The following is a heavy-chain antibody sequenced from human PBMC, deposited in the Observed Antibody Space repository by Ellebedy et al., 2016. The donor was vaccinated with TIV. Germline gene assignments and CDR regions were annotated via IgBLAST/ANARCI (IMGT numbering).Heavy chain of an antibody. CDR1: GGSFSGYY. V-gene: IGHV4-34*01. J-gene: IGHJ6*02. Sequence: SDTLSLTXAVYGGSFSGYYWSWIRQPPGKGLEWMGEINHSGSTHYNPSLKSRVTISVDTSKNQFSLKLSSVTAADTAVYYCARAVVVAGLLYYYYGMDVWGQGTTVTVSS. D-gene: IGHD2-15*01. CDR3: ARAVVVAGLLYYYYGMDV. CDR2: INHSGST.